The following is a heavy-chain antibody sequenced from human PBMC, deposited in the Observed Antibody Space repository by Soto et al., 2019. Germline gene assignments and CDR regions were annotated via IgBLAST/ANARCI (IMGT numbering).Heavy chain of an antibody. J-gene: IGHJ4*02. CDR1: GYTLTELS. V-gene: IGHV1-24*01. CDR3: ATADGDGGGGSCSYYFGC. CDR2: FDPEDGET. Sequence: GASVKVSCKVSGYTLTELSMHWVRQAPGKGLEWMGGFDPEDGETIYAQKFQGRVTMTEDTSTDTAYMELSSLRSEDTAVYYCATADGDGGGGSCSYYFGCWGQGTLGGVAS. D-gene: IGHD2-15*01.